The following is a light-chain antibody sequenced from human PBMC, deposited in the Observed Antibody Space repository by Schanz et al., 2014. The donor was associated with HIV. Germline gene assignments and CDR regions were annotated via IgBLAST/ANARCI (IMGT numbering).Light chain of an antibody. J-gene: IGLJ2*01. CDR3: TSYAGSNNVV. CDR2: EVS. CDR1: SSDVGGYNY. Sequence: QSALTQPPSASGSPGQSVTISCTGTSSDVGGYNYVSWYQQHPGKAPKLMIYEVSERPSGVPDRFSGSKSGNTASLTVSGLQDDDEADYYCTSYAGSNNVVFGGGTKLTVL. V-gene: IGLV2-8*01.